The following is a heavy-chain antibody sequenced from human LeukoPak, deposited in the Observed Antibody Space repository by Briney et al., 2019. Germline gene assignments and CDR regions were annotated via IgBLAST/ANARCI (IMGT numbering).Heavy chain of an antibody. D-gene: IGHD3-10*01. CDR1: GFTFSSYG. CDR2: TWYDGSNK. J-gene: IGHJ3*02. V-gene: IGHV3-33*01. CDR3: ARVHWGNYYLNAFDI. Sequence: GGSLRLSCAASGFTFSSYGMHWVCQAPGKGLEWVAVTWYDGSNKYYADSVKGRFTISRDNPKNTLYLQMNSLRVEDTAVYYCARVHWGNYYLNAFDIWGQGTMVTVSS.